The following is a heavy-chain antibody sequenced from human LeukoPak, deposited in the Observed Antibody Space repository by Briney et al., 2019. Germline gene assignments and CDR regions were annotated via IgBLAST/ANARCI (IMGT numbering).Heavy chain of an antibody. Sequence: ASVKVSCKASGYTFTKSYIHWVRQAPGQRLEWMGLINPGGDNTDYAQNFQGRLTMTSDTSARTVYMELSSLRSEDTAVYYCAREVSRTTGPGGYYYYYMDVWGKGTTVTVSS. CDR2: INPGGDNT. J-gene: IGHJ6*03. D-gene: IGHD4-17*01. CDR1: GYTFTKSY. V-gene: IGHV1-46*01. CDR3: AREVSRTTGPGGYYYYYMDV.